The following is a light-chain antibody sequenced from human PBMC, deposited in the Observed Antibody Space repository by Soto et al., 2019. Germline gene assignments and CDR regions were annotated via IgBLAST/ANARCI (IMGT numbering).Light chain of an antibody. Sequence: EIVMTESPSTLSVSPGERAPLSCRASQSVSSNSAWYQQKPGQAPRLLIYGASTRATGIPARFSGSGSGTEFTLTISSLQSEDFAVYDCQQYNNWPQTFGQGTKVDIK. V-gene: IGKV3-15*01. CDR3: QQYNNWPQT. CDR1: QSVSSN. J-gene: IGKJ1*01. CDR2: GAS.